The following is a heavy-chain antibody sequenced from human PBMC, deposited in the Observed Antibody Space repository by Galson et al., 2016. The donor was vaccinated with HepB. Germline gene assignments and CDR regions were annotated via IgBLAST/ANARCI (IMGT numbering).Heavy chain of an antibody. Sequence: LRLSCAASGFTFNNYAMSWVRQAPGRGLEWVSTISGGGGTLYYADSVKGRFTISRDNSKNTLYLQMNSLRGEDTAVYFCARDSAGFGVVDYWGQGTLVTVSS. V-gene: IGHV3-23*01. CDR3: ARDSAGFGVVDY. J-gene: IGHJ4*02. CDR2: ISGGGGTL. D-gene: IGHD3-3*01. CDR1: GFTFNNYA.